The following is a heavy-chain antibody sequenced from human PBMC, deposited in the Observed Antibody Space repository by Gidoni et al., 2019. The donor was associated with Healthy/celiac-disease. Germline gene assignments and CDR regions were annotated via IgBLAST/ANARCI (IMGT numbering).Heavy chain of an antibody. D-gene: IGHD6-19*01. CDR2: INHSGST. V-gene: IGHV4-34*01. J-gene: IGHJ5*02. CDR3: ARNPRKEWLVCGWFDP. Sequence: QVQLQQWGAGLLKPSETLSLTCAVYGGSFSGYYWSWIRQPPGKGLEWIGEINHSGSTNYNPSLKSRVTISVDTSKNQFSLKLSSVTAADTAVYYCARNPRKEWLVCGWFDPWGQGTLVTVSS. CDR1: GGSFSGYY.